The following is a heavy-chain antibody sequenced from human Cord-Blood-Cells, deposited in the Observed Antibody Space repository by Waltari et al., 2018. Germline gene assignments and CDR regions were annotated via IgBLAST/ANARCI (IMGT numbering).Heavy chain of an antibody. CDR2: IYYSVST. J-gene: IGHJ6*03. D-gene: IGHD2-2*01. Sequence: QVQLQESGPGLVKPSQTLSLTCTVSGGSISSGGYYWSWIRPHPGKGLEWIGYIYYSVSTYYNPSLKSRVTISVDTSKNQFSLKLSSVTAADTAVYYCARVEVPAAIRYYCYMDVWGKGTTVTVSS. CDR1: GGSISSGGYY. CDR3: ARVEVPAAIRYYCYMDV. V-gene: IGHV4-31*03.